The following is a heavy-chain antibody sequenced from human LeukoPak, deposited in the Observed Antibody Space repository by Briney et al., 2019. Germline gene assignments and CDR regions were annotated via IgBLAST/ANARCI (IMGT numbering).Heavy chain of an antibody. V-gene: IGHV3-53*01. CDR3: ARDLAVAGIYDAFDI. CDR2: IYSDGTT. J-gene: IGHJ3*02. Sequence: GGSLRLSCAASGFTVSSNYMTWVRQAPGKGLEWVSLIYSDGTTFYADSVKGRFTISRDNSKNTLYLQMNSLRAEDTAVYYCARDLAVAGIYDAFDIWGQGTMVTVSS. D-gene: IGHD6-19*01. CDR1: GFTVSSNY.